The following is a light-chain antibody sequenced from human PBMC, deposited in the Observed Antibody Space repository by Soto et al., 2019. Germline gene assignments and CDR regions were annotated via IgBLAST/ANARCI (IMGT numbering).Light chain of an antibody. CDR3: GTWDSSLSAAVV. V-gene: IGLV1-51*02. J-gene: IGLJ2*01. CDR1: SSNIGNNY. Sequence: QSVLTQPPSVSAAPGQKVTISCSGSSSNIGNNYVSWYQQLPGTAPKLLIYENNKLPSGIPDRFSGSKSGTSATLGITGLQTGDEADYYCGTWDSSLSAAVVFGGGTKLTVL. CDR2: ENN.